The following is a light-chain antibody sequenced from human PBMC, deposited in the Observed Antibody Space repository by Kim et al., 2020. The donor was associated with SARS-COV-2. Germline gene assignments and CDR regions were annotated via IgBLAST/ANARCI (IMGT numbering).Light chain of an antibody. Sequence: SYELTQPPSVFMSPGQTASITCSGDKLGDKYACWYQQKPGQSPVLVIYQDSKRPSGIPERFSGSNSGNTATLTISGTQAMDEADYYCQAWDSSRYVFGTGTKVTVL. CDR2: QDS. CDR1: KLGDKY. J-gene: IGLJ1*01. V-gene: IGLV3-1*01. CDR3: QAWDSSRYV.